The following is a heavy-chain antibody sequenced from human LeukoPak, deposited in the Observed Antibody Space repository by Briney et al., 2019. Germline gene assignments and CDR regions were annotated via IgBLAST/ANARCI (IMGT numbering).Heavy chain of an antibody. Sequence: GRSLRLSCAASGFTVSSNYMSWVRQAPGKGLEWVSVIYSGGSTYYADSVKGRFTISRDNSKNTLCLQMNSLRAEDTAVYYCAGEVVVAATHPARYYYYGMDVWGQGTTVTVSS. D-gene: IGHD2-15*01. V-gene: IGHV3-53*01. CDR2: IYSGGST. CDR1: GFTVSSNY. CDR3: AGEVVVAATHPARYYYYGMDV. J-gene: IGHJ6*02.